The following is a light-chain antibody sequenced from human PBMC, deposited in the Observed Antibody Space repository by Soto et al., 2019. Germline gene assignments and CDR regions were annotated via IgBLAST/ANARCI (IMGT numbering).Light chain of an antibody. CDR1: SSNIGAGYD. CDR2: GNS. Sequence: QSVLTQPPSVSGAPGQRVTLSCTGSSSNIGAGYDVHWYQQLPGTAPKLLIYGNSNRPSGVSERFSGSKSGTSASLAITGLQAEDEADYYCQSYDSSLSRSVFGGGTKVTVL. V-gene: IGLV1-40*01. J-gene: IGLJ3*02. CDR3: QSYDSSLSRSV.